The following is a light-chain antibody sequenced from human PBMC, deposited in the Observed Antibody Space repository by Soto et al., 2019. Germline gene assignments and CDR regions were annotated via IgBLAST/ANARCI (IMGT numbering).Light chain of an antibody. Sequence: QSALTQPRSVSGSPGKSVTISSTGTSSDVGGYNYVSWYQQHPGKAPKLMIYDVSNRPSGVPDRFSGSKSGNTASLTISGLQAEDEADYYCCSYAGSYTHYVFGTGTKLTVL. CDR3: CSYAGSYTHYV. V-gene: IGLV2-11*01. CDR1: SSDVGGYNY. J-gene: IGLJ1*01. CDR2: DVS.